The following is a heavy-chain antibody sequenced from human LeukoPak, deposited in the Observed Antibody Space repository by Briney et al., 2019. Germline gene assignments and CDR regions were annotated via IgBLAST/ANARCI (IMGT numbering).Heavy chain of an antibody. CDR1: GYTFTSYG. V-gene: IGHV1-18*01. D-gene: IGHD3-10*01. J-gene: IGHJ6*02. Sequence: GASVKVSCKASGYTFTSYGISGVRQAPGQGLEWMGWISAYNGNTNYAQKLQSRVTMTTDTSTSTAYMELRSLRSDDTAVYYCARVRFGGGNGYSYYYGMDVWGQETTVTVSS. CDR3: ARVRFGGGNGYSYYYGMDV. CDR2: ISAYNGNT.